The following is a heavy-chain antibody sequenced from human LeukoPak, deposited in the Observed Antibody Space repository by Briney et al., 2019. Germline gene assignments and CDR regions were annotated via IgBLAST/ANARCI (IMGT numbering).Heavy chain of an antibody. Sequence: GGSLRLSCAASGFTFSSYGMHWVRQAPGKGLEWVAFIRYDGSNKYYADSVKGRFTISRDNSKNTLYLQINSLRAEDTAVYYCRRVGGYCSGGSCYSQGLHYMDVWGKGTTVTVSS. D-gene: IGHD2-15*01. CDR2: IRYDGSNK. CDR1: GFTFSSYG. J-gene: IGHJ6*03. V-gene: IGHV3-30*02. CDR3: RRVGGYCSGGSCYSQGLHYMDV.